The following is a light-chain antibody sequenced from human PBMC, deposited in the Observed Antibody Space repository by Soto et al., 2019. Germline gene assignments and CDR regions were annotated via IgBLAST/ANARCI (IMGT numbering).Light chain of an antibody. CDR1: QSFSSPY. CDR2: GAA. J-gene: IGKJ3*01. V-gene: IGKV3-20*01. Sequence: EIVLTQSPGTLSLSPGERATLSCRASQSFSSPYLAWYQQKPGQAPRLLIYGAATRATGVPDRFSGSGFGTDFTLSISSLEPEDFAVYYRQQYEDSPFTFGPGTKVDIK. CDR3: QQYEDSPFT.